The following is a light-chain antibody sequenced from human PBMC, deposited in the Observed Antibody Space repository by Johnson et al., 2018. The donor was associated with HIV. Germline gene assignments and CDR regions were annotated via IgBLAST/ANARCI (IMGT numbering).Light chain of an antibody. V-gene: IGLV1-51*01. J-gene: IGLJ1*01. CDR2: DNN. Sequence: QSVLTQPPSVSAAPGQKVTISCSGSSSNVGSNSVSWYRHFPETAPKLLIYDNNKRPSGIPDRFSGSKSGTSATLGITGLQTGDEADYYCGTWDSSLSAGFYVFGTGTKVTVL. CDR1: SSNVGSNS. CDR3: GTWDSSLSAGFYV.